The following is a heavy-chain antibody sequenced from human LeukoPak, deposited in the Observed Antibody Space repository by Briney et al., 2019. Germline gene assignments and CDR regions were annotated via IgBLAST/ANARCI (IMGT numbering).Heavy chain of an antibody. CDR1: GFTVSSNY. V-gene: IGHV3-53*01. CDR3: ARMLISSGYYVDY. J-gene: IGHJ4*02. Sequence: PGGSLRLPCAASGFTVSSNYMSWVRQAPGKGREWVSVIYSGGTTYYADSVKGRFTISRDNSKNTLYLQMNSLRAEDTAVYYCARMLISSGYYVDYWGQGTLVTVSS. CDR2: IYSGGTT. D-gene: IGHD3-22*01.